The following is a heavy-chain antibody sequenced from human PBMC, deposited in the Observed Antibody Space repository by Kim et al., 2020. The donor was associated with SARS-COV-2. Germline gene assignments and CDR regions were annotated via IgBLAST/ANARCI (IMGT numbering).Heavy chain of an antibody. CDR2: IGTAGDT. J-gene: IGHJ6*03. Sequence: GGSLRLSCAASGFTFSSYDMHWVRQATGKGLEWVSAIGTAGDTYYPGSVKGRFTISRENAKKSLYLQMNSLRAGDTAVYYCARGGENYGDYYYYYMDVWGKGTTVTFS. D-gene: IGHD4-17*01. CDR3: ARGGENYGDYYYYYMDV. V-gene: IGHV3-13*01. CDR1: GFTFSSYD.